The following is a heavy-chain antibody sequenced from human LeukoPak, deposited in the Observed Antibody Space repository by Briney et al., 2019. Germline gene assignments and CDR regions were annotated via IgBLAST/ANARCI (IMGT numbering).Heavy chain of an antibody. J-gene: IGHJ6*02. CDR3: ARDLRYCSSTSCYYYYYGMDV. V-gene: IGHV1-69*04. D-gene: IGHD2-2*01. CDR1: GGTFSSYT. Sequence: ASVKVSCKASGGTFSSYTISWVRQAPGQGLEWMGRIIPILGIANYAQKFQGRVTITADKSTSTAYMELSSLRSEDTAVYYCARDLRYCSSTSCYYYYYGMDVWGQGTTVTVSS. CDR2: IIPILGIA.